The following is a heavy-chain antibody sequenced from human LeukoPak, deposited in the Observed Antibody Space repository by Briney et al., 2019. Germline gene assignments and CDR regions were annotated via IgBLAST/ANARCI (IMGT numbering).Heavy chain of an antibody. D-gene: IGHD3-10*01. CDR3: ARGGEGVLPFGY. CDR2: IIPILGIA. V-gene: IGHV1-69*04. Sequence: SVKVSCKASGGTFSIYGISWVRQAPGQGLEWMGRIIPILGIANYAQKFQGRVTITADESTSTAYMELSSLRSEDTAVCYCARGGEGVLPFGYWGQGTLVTVSS. J-gene: IGHJ4*02. CDR1: GGTFSIYG.